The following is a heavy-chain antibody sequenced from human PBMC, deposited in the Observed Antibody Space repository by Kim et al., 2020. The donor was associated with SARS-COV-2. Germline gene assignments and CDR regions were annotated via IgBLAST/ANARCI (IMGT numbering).Heavy chain of an antibody. Sequence: GGSLRRSCAASGFTFSSYAMHWVRQAPGKGLEWVAVISYDGSNKYYADSVKGRFTISRDNSKNTLYLQMNSLRAEDTAVYYCARDCSSTSCYTPGAFDIWGQGTMVTVSS. V-gene: IGHV3-30-3*01. J-gene: IGHJ3*02. CDR1: GFTFSSYA. D-gene: IGHD2-2*02. CDR2: ISYDGSNK. CDR3: ARDCSSTSCYTPGAFDI.